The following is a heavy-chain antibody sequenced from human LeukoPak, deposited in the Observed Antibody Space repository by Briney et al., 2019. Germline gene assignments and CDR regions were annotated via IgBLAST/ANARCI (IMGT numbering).Heavy chain of an antibody. Sequence: GESLKISCKGSGYNFANYWIAWVRQMPGKGLEWMGIIHPGNSDIRYSPSFQGQVTISAEKSISTAYLQWSSLKASDTAIYYCARAPTGFPNWFDPWGQGTLVTVSS. V-gene: IGHV5-51*01. J-gene: IGHJ5*02. D-gene: IGHD2-8*02. CDR3: ARAPTGFPNWFDP. CDR2: IHPGNSDI. CDR1: GYNFANYW.